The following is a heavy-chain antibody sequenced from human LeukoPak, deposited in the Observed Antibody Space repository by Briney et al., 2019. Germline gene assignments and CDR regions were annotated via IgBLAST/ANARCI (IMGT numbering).Heavy chain of an antibody. Sequence: GGSLRLSCAASGFTSSSYSMNWVRQAPGKGLEWVSSISSSSSYIYYADSVKGRFTISRDNAKNSLYLQMNSLRAEDTAVYYCARDQSYSGSHYGDYWGQGTLVTVSS. CDR1: GFTSSSYS. D-gene: IGHD1-26*01. V-gene: IGHV3-21*01. CDR2: ISSSSSYI. J-gene: IGHJ4*02. CDR3: ARDQSYSGSHYGDY.